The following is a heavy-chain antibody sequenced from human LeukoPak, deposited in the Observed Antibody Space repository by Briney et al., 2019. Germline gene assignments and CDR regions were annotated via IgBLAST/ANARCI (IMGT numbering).Heavy chain of an antibody. CDR1: GFTFSTYA. CDR3: ARDFSPFAGKSYYFDN. J-gene: IGHJ4*02. Sequence: PGRSLRLSCAASGFTFSTYAMHWVRQAPGKGLEWVAAISNDATNKYHADSVKGRFSISRDNSKNTLYLHMNSLRAEDTAVYYCARDFSPFAGKSYYFDNWGQGTLVTVSS. V-gene: IGHV3-30*04. D-gene: IGHD1-1*01. CDR2: ISNDATNK.